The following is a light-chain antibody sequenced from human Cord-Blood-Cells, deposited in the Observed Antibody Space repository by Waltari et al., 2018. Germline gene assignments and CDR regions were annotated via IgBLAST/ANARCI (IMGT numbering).Light chain of an antibody. CDR2: GAS. J-gene: IGKJ1*01. Sequence: ELVLTQSPGTLSLSPGATVALSCRASLSVSSSYLAWYQQKPGQAPRLLIYGASSRATGIPDRFSGSGSGTDFTLTISRLEPEDFAVYYCQQYGSSPWTFGQGTKVEIK. CDR1: LSVSSSY. V-gene: IGKV3-20*01. CDR3: QQYGSSPWT.